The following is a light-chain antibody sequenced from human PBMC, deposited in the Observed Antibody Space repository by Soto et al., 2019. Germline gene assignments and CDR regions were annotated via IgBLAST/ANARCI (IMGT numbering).Light chain of an antibody. CDR2: DVS. CDR1: SSDVGGYNY. J-gene: IGLJ2*01. V-gene: IGLV2-11*01. CDR3: CSYAGSYTCG. Sequence: QSVLTQPRSVSGSPGQSVTISCTGTSSDVGGYNYVSWYQQQPGKAPKLMIYDVSKRPSGVPDRFAGSKSGNTASLTISGLQAEDEADYYCCSYAGSYTCGFGGGTKRTVL.